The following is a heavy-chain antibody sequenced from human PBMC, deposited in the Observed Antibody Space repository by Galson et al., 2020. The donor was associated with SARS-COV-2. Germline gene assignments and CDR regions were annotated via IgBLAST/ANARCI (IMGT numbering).Heavy chain of an antibody. J-gene: IGHJ4*02. D-gene: IGHD3-16*01. Sequence: SGPTLVKPTQTLTLTCTFSGFSLNTSGVGVAWLRQPPGKALEWLALIYWNDDKRYRPSLKNRITITKDISMNQVVLAMTNLDPVDTGTYYCAHRRGWQQINGLGYFDYWGRGILVTGSS. CDR3: AHRRGWQQINGLGYFDY. V-gene: IGHV2-5*01. CDR2: IYWNDDK. CDR1: GFSLNTSGVG.